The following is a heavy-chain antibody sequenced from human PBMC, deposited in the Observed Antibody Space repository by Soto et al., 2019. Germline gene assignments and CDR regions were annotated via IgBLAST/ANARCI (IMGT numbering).Heavy chain of an antibody. CDR1: GYTLTELS. Sequence: ASVKVSCKVSGYTLTELSMHWVRQAPGKGLEWMGGFDPEDGETIYAQKFQGRVTMTEDTSTDTAYMELSSLRSEDTAVYYCATSGYSSGWYGGDYYYYYMDVWGKGTTVTVSS. D-gene: IGHD6-19*01. CDR3: ATSGYSSGWYGGDYYYYYMDV. V-gene: IGHV1-24*01. J-gene: IGHJ6*03. CDR2: FDPEDGET.